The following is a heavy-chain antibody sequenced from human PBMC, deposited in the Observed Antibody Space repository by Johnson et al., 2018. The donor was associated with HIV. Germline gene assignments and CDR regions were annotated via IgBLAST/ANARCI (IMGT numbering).Heavy chain of an antibody. CDR3: ARGGVIHDAFDI. V-gene: IGHV3-20*04. D-gene: IGHD3-3*01. Sequence: VQLVESGGGVVRPGGSLTLSCAASGFTFDVHGLSWVRQAPRQGLVWVSRINSDGRSTSYADSVKGRFTISRDNAKNTLYLQMNSLRAEDTAVYYCARGGVIHDAFDIWGQGTMVTLSS. CDR2: INSDGRST. J-gene: IGHJ3*02. CDR1: GFTFDVHG.